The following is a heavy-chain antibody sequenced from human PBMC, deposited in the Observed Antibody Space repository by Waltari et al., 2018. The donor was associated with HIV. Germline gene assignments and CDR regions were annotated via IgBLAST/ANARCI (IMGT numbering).Heavy chain of an antibody. CDR3: ARGGRKWTHPYYWLDP. CDR1: GLTFSRFA. V-gene: IGHV3-23*01. J-gene: IGHJ5*02. Sequence: EVQLLESGGGLVQPGGSLRLSCAASGLTFSRFAMNWVRQAPGKGLEWVSSISGSGGTTYYAESVKGRFTISRDTSKITLYLQMNSLRAEDTAVYYCARGGRKWTHPYYWLDPWGQGTLVTVSS. CDR2: ISGSGGTT. D-gene: IGHD1-26*01.